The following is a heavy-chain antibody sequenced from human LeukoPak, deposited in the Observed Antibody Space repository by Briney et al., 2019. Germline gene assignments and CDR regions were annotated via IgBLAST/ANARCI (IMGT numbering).Heavy chain of an antibody. Sequence: ASVKVSCKASGYTFTSYYMHWVRQAPGQGLEWMGIINPSGGSTSYAQKFQGRVTMTRDTSTSTVYMELSSLRSEDTAVYYCTRASRSGRIAAAGTVDPWGQGTLVTVSS. CDR3: TRASRSGRIAAAGTVDP. CDR2: INPSGGST. CDR1: GYTFTSYY. D-gene: IGHD6-13*01. J-gene: IGHJ5*02. V-gene: IGHV1-46*01.